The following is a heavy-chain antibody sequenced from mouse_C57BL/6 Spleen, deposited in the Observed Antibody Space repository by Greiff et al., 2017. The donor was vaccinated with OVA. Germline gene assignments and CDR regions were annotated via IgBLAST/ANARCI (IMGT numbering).Heavy chain of an antibody. CDR2: IDPETGGT. CDR1: GYTFTDYE. D-gene: IGHD2-3*01. Sequence: VKLMESGAELVRPGASVTLSCKASGYTFTDYEMHWVKQTPVHGLEWIGAIDPETGGTAYNQKFKGKAILTADKSSSTAYMELRSLTSEDSAVYYCTRGGWRRGNAMDYWGQGTSVTVSS. V-gene: IGHV1-15*01. CDR3: TRGGWRRGNAMDY. J-gene: IGHJ4*01.